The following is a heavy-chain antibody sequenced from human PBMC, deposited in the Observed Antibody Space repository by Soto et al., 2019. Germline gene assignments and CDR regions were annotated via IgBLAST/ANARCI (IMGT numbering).Heavy chain of an antibody. CDR3: AKDRTIAASNYDA. V-gene: IGHV3-23*01. D-gene: IGHD6-6*01. CDR1: GFTFSDHG. Sequence: DVQLLESGGGLVQPGGSLSLACEASGFTFSDHGMSWVRQAPGKGLEWVSAISGSVGSTYYANSVKGRFTISRDNSKNTLFLQMRSLRDEDTAVYYCAKDRTIAASNYDAWGQGALVTVAS. CDR2: ISGSVGST. J-gene: IGHJ5*02.